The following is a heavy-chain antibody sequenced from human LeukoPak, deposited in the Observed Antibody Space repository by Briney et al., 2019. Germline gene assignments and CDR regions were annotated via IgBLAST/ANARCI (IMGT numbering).Heavy chain of an antibody. CDR1: GLDLSGYW. Sequence: PGKSLRLSCAASGLDLSGYWMHWVRQAPGKGLVWVSRINSDGSSTTYANSVQGRFTISRDNAKNTLYLQMSSLRAEDTAVYYCACDRYYHPDYWGQGTLVTVSS. CDR3: ACDRYYHPDY. D-gene: IGHD2-21*01. V-gene: IGHV3-74*01. J-gene: IGHJ4*02. CDR2: INSDGSST.